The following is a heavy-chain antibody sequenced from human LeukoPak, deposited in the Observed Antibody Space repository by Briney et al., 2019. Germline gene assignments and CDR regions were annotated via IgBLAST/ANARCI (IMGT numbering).Heavy chain of an antibody. J-gene: IGHJ4*02. CDR1: GFTFSNYG. CDR2: TRYDGSNE. CDR3: AKDSEQSYFDY. D-gene: IGHD6-19*01. V-gene: IGHV3-30*02. Sequence: GRSLRLSCAASGFTFSNYGMHWVRQAPGKGLEWVAFTRYDGSNEYYADSVKGRFTISRDNSKNTLYLQMNSLRAEDTAVYYCAKDSEQSYFDYWGQGTLVTVSS.